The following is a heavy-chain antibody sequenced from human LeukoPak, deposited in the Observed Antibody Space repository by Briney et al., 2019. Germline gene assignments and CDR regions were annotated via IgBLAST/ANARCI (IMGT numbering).Heavy chain of an antibody. CDR3: ARRANNGSPRI. V-gene: IGHV4-34*01. Sequence: KPSETLSLTCAVSGGSLSGYYWNWIRQPPGKGLEWIGESNHIGDTNYRASVKNRINILVDTSQNQVTLSLTSVTAADTAVYYCARRANNGSPRIWGQGTRVTVSS. D-gene: IGHD1-26*01. CDR2: SNHIGDT. CDR1: GGSLSGYY. J-gene: IGHJ4*02.